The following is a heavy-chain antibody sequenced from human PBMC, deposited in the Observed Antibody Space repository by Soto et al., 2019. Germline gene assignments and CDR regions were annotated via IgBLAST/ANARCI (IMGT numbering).Heavy chain of an antibody. Sequence: QVQLQESGPGLVKPSETLSLTCTVSGGSISSYYWSWIRQPPGKGLEWIGYIYYSGSTNYNPSLECRVNRSADTAQNQFCLKLSSVTDADADVYYCARGEMATVLLDYWGQGTLVPVSS. CDR2: IYYSGST. V-gene: IGHV4-59*01. CDR3: ARGEMATVLLDY. CDR1: GGSISSYY. D-gene: IGHD4-4*01. J-gene: IGHJ4*02.